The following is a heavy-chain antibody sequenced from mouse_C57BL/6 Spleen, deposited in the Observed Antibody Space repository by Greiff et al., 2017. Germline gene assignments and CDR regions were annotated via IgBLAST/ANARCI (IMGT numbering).Heavy chain of an antibody. CDR3: ARAYYSNSYAMDY. J-gene: IGHJ4*01. V-gene: IGHV1-52*01. CDR2: IDPSDSET. CDR1: GYTFTSYW. Sequence: QVQLKESGAELVRPGSSVKLSCKASGYTFTSYWMHWVKQRPIQGLEWIGNIDPSDSETHYNQKFKDKATLTVDKSSSTAYMQLSSLTSEDSAVYYCARAYYSNSYAMDYWGQGTSVTVSS. D-gene: IGHD2-5*01.